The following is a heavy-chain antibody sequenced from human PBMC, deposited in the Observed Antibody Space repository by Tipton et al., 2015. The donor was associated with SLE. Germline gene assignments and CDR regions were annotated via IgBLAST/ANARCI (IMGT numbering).Heavy chain of an antibody. CDR2: INHSGST. V-gene: IGHV4-39*07. Sequence: TLSLTCTVSGGSISSSSYYWGWIRQPPGKGLEWIGEINHSGSTNYNPSLKSRVTISINTSKNQFSLNLSSVTAADTAMYFCARGVRYSSGQSAFDIWGQGTMVSVSS. J-gene: IGHJ3*02. CDR1: GGSISSSSYY. D-gene: IGHD6-25*01. CDR3: ARGVRYSSGQSAFDI.